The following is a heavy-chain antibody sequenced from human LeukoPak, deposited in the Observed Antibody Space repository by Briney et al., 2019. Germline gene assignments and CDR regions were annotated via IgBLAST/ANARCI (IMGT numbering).Heavy chain of an antibody. Sequence: SETLSLTCTVSGGSISSYYWSWIRQPPGKGLEWTGYIYYSGSTNYNPSLKSRVTISVDTSKNQFSLKLSSVTAADTAVYYCARHSRPPRKYSSSSPFDYWGQGTLVTVSS. D-gene: IGHD6-6*01. CDR3: ARHSRPPRKYSSSSPFDY. CDR2: IYYSGST. V-gene: IGHV4-59*08. J-gene: IGHJ4*02. CDR1: GGSISSYY.